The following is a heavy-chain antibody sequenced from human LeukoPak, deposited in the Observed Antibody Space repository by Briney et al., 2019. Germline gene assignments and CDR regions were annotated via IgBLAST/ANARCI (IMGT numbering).Heavy chain of an antibody. CDR3: ARAPAVAGFYYYYGMDV. Sequence: SETLSLTSAVSGGSINSSNWWSWVRQPPGKGLEWIGEIYHSASTNYNPSLKSRVTISVGKSKNQFSLKLSSVNAADTAVYYCARAPAVAGFYYYYGMDVWGQGTTVTVSS. CDR2: IYHSAST. CDR1: GGSINSSNW. J-gene: IGHJ6*02. D-gene: IGHD6-19*01. V-gene: IGHV4-4*02.